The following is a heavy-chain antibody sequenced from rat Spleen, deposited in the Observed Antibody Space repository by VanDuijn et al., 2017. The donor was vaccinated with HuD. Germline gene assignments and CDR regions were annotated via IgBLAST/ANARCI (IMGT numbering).Heavy chain of an antibody. J-gene: IGHJ2*01. CDR2: ITNTGGST. CDR1: GFIFSDYT. Sequence: EVQLVESGGGLVQPGRSLKLSCAASGFIFSDYTMAWVRQAPGKGLEWIASITNTGGSTYYPDSMKGRFTVSRDNAKSTLYLQVDSLRSEDTAIYYCARPTTGIPFNYWGQGVMVTVSS. V-gene: IGHV5-7*01. D-gene: IGHD1-9*01. CDR3: ARPTTGIPFNY.